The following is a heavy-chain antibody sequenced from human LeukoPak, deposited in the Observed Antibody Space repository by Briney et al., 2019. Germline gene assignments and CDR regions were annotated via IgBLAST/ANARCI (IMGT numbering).Heavy chain of an antibody. Sequence: GGSLRLSCAASGFTFSSYAMSWVRQAPGKGLEWVSAISGSGGSTYYADSVKGRFTISRDNSKNTLYLQMNSLRAEDTAVYYCAKIPGVCYDFWSGLCWFDPWGQGTLVTVSS. J-gene: IGHJ5*02. CDR2: ISGSGGST. V-gene: IGHV3-23*01. CDR3: AKIPGVCYDFWSGLCWFDP. D-gene: IGHD3-3*01. CDR1: GFTFSSYA.